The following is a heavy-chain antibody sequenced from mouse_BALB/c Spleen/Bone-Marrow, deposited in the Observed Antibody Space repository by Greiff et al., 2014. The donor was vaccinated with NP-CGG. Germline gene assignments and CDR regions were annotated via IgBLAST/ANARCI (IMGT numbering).Heavy chain of an antibody. CDR3: ARSRDYGSSYYAMDY. CDR2: IDPANGNT. V-gene: IGHV14-3*02. J-gene: IGHJ4*01. Sequence: EVQLQQSGAELVKPGVSVKLSCTASGFNIKDTYMHWVKQRPEQGLEWIGRIDPANGNTKYDPKFQGKATITADTSSNTAYLQLSSLTSEDTAVYYCARSRDYGSSYYAMDYWGQGTSVTVSS. D-gene: IGHD1-1*01. CDR1: GFNIKDTY.